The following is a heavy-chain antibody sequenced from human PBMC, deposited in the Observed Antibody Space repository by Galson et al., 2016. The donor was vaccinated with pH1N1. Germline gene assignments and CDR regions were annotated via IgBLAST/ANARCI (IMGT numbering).Heavy chain of an antibody. CDR3: ARRGINGTDF. D-gene: IGHD1/OR15-1a*01. J-gene: IGHJ4*02. Sequence: QSGAEVKKSGESLKISCKGSGSSFKSYWIAWVRQMPGKGLEWMGIIYPGDSDTRYSPSFLGQVIMSADKSISTAFLQWSSLNASDTAMYCCARRGINGTDFWGQGTLVTVSS. CDR2: IYPGDSDT. V-gene: IGHV5-51*01. CDR1: GSSFKSYW.